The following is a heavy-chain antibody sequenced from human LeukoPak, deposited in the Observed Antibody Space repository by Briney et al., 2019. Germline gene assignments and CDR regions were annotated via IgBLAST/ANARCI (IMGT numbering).Heavy chain of an antibody. Sequence: GGSLRLSYAASGFTFSTYSMNWVRQVPGKGLVWVSRINGDGSNTVYADSVKGRFTISRDNAKNTLYLQMNSLRAEDTSLYFCARLDFGDSIDYWGQGALVTVSS. D-gene: IGHD4-17*01. J-gene: IGHJ4*02. CDR1: GFTFSTYS. V-gene: IGHV3-74*01. CDR3: ARLDFGDSIDY. CDR2: INGDGSNT.